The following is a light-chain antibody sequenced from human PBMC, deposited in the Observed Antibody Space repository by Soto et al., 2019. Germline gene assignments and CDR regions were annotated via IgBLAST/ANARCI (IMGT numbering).Light chain of an antibody. CDR1: QSVRRN. CDR3: QQYNDWPPYT. Sequence: EIVMTQSPATLSVSPGEGATLSCRASQSVRRNLAWYQVKPGQAPRLLIYDASTRATGIPARFSGSASGTEFTLTISSLLSEDFAVYYCQQYNDWPPYTFGQGTKLEIK. V-gene: IGKV3-15*01. CDR2: DAS. J-gene: IGKJ2*01.